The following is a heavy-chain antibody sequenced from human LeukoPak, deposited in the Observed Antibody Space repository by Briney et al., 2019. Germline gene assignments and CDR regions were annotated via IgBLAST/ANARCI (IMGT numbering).Heavy chain of an antibody. CDR2: INHSGST. CDR3: HRRGDSWGYSYGYTGFDY. V-gene: IGHV4-34*01. J-gene: IGHJ4*02. D-gene: IGHD5-18*01. CDR1: GGFFSGYY. Sequence: PSETLSLTCAVYGGFFSGYYWSWLRQPPGKGLEWIGEINHSGSTNYNPSLKSRVTISVDTSKNQFSLKLSSVTAADTAVYYCHRRGDSWGYSYGYTGFDYWGQGTLVTVSS.